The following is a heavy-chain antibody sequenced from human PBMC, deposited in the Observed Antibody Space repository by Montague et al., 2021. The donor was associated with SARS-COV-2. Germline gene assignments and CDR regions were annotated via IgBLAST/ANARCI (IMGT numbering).Heavy chain of an antibody. J-gene: IGHJ5*02. CDR2: IYYSGST. D-gene: IGHD2-21*02. V-gene: IGHV4-39*07. CDR1: GGAISSSRYY. CDR3: ARDGGTVTAFLGVGYVRGGLNGFDP. Sequence: SETLSLTCTVSGGAISSSRYYWGWIRQPPGKGLEWIGNIYYSGSTYYNPSLKSRVTISVDTSKNQFSLKLSSVTAADTAVYYCARDGGTVTAFLGVGYVRGGLNGFDPWGQGTLVTVSS.